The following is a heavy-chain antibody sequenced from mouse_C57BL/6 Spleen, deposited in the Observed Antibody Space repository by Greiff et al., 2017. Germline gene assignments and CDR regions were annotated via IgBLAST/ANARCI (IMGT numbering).Heavy chain of an antibody. D-gene: IGHD1-1*01. J-gene: IGHJ2*01. V-gene: IGHV1-55*01. CDR1: GYTFTSYW. Sequence: QVQLQQPGAELVKPGASVKMSCKASGYTFTSYWITWVKQRPGQGLEWIGDIYPGSGSTNYNEKFKSKATLTVDTSSSTAYMQLSSLTSEDSAVYYCAITTVVAEDYDYFDYWGQGTTLTVSS. CDR3: AITTVVAEDYDYFDY. CDR2: IYPGSGST.